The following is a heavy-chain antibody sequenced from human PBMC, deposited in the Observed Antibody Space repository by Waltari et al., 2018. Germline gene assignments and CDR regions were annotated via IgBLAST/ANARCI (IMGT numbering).Heavy chain of an antibody. J-gene: IGHJ4*02. CDR3: ARYDYVWGSYRRLGFDY. V-gene: IGHV4-31*03. CDR1: GGSISSGGYY. CDR2: IYSIGST. Sequence: QVQLQESGPGLVKPSQTLSLTCTVSGGSISSGGYYWSWTRQHPGKGLEWIGYIYSIGSTYYNPSLKSRVTISVDTSKNQFSLKLSSVTAADTAVYYCARYDYVWGSYRRLGFDYWGQGTLVTVSS. D-gene: IGHD3-16*02.